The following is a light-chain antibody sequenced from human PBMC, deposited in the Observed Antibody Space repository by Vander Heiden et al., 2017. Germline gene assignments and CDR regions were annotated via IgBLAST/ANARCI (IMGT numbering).Light chain of an antibody. CDR1: SSNIGAGYD. V-gene: IGLV1-40*01. Sequence: QSVLPQPPSVSGAPGQRVSISCSGSSSNIGAGYDVHWYQQLPGTAPKLLIYANNNRPSGVPDRFSGSKSGTSASLAITGLQAEDEADYYCQSYDSTLRRVFGGGTKVTVL. J-gene: IGLJ3*02. CDR2: ANN. CDR3: QSYDSTLRRV.